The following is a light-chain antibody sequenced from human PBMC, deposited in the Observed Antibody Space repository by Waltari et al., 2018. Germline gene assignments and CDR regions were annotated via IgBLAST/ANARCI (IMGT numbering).Light chain of an antibody. Sequence: EIVMTQSPATLSVSPGERATLSCRASQSVHINLAWYQQEPGHAPRLLVYDASTRATGMPARFGGSGSGTEFTLTISSLQSEDFAVYYCQQYHDWPLTFAGGTKVEIK. V-gene: IGKV3-15*01. CDR1: QSVHIN. CDR2: DAS. J-gene: IGKJ4*01. CDR3: QQYHDWPLT.